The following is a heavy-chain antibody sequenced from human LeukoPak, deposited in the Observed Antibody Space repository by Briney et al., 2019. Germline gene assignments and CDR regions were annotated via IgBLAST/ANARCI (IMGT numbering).Heavy chain of an antibody. Sequence: GGSLRLSCAASGFTFDDYAMHWVRQAPGKGLEWVSFISGDGGGTYYADSVKGRFTISRDNSKNSMSLQMNSLRTEDTGMYHCAKDLNTSGWTNWGQGTLVTVSS. CDR3: AKDLNTSGWTN. CDR1: GFTFDDYA. V-gene: IGHV3-43*02. J-gene: IGHJ4*02. D-gene: IGHD6-19*01. CDR2: ISGDGGGT.